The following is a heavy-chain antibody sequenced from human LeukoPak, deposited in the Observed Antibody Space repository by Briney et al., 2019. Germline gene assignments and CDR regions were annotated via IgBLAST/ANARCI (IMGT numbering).Heavy chain of an antibody. J-gene: IGHJ3*02. CDR3: AILEWLRFDAFDI. CDR1: GFTFSSYG. D-gene: IGHD5-12*01. V-gene: IGHV3-30*03. Sequence: QPGGSLRLSCAASGFTFSSYGMHWVRQAPGKGLEWVAVISYDGSNKYYADSVKGRFTISRHNSKNTLYLQMNSLRAEDTAVYYCAILEWLRFDAFDIWGQGTMVTVSS. CDR2: ISYDGSNK.